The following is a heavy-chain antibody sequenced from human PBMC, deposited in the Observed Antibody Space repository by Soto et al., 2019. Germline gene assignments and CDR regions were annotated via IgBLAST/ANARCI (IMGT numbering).Heavy chain of an antibody. Sequence: ASVKLSCKASGGTFSSYAISWVRQAPGQGLEWMGGIIPIFGTANYAQKFQGRVTITADESTSTAYMELSSLRSEDTAVYYCARSPPDYYDSSGDYFDYWGQGTLVTVSS. J-gene: IGHJ4*02. CDR2: IIPIFGTA. D-gene: IGHD3-22*01. CDR1: GGTFSSYA. CDR3: ARSPPDYYDSSGDYFDY. V-gene: IGHV1-69*13.